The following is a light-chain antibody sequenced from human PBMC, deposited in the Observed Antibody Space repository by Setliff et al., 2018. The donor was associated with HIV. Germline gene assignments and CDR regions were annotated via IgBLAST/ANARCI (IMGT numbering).Light chain of an antibody. CDR2: EVR. CDR3: SSYAITNTLP. Sequence: QSALTQPASVSGSPGQAIIISCTGTSSDVGGYSYVSWYQQHPGKAPKLIIFEVRNRPSGVSSRFSGSKSGNTASLTISGLQAEDEAEYYCSSYAITNTLPFGTGTKVTVL. V-gene: IGLV2-14*01. CDR1: SSDVGGYSY. J-gene: IGLJ1*01.